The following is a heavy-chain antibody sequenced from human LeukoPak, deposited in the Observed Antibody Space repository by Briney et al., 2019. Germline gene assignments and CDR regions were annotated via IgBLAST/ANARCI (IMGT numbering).Heavy chain of an antibody. J-gene: IGHJ5*02. CDR1: GFTFSTYW. Sequence: PGRSLRLSCAASGFTFSTYWMHWVRQSPGKGLVWVSRINGGGSTTTYADSVKGRFTISRDNANNTLYLQMNSLRAEDTAVYYCVGVGMRSDFWTGYDSWGQGNLVTVSP. V-gene: IGHV3-74*01. CDR2: INGGGSTT. D-gene: IGHD3/OR15-3a*01. CDR3: VGVGMRSDFWTGYDS.